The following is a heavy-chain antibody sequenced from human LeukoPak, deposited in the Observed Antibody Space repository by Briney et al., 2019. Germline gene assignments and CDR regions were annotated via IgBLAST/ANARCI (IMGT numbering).Heavy chain of an antibody. D-gene: IGHD5-12*01. CDR3: TTSLSGYDFLFDY. CDR2: IKSKTDGGTT. V-gene: IGHV3-15*01. Sequence: GGSLRLSCAASGFTFSNAWMSWVRQAPGKGLEWVGRIKSKTDGGTTDYAAPVKDRFTFSRDDSKNTPYLQMNNLQTEDTAVYYCTTSLSGYDFLFDYWGQGTLVTVSS. CDR1: GFTFSNAW. J-gene: IGHJ4*02.